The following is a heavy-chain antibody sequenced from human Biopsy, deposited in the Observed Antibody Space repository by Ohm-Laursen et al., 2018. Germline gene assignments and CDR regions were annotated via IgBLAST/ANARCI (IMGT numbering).Heavy chain of an antibody. D-gene: IGHD3-22*01. Sequence: RSLRLSCTASGFTFADFAVSWVRQAPGKGLEWVGLITTKGFRERTQYAASVEGRFTISRDDSKRFAYLEMSGLKTEDTALYYCTRWYDRSGYYRDLWGQGTLVTVSS. CDR3: TRWYDRSGYYRDL. V-gene: IGHV3-49*04. CDR2: ITTKGFRERT. CDR1: GFTFADFA. J-gene: IGHJ5*02.